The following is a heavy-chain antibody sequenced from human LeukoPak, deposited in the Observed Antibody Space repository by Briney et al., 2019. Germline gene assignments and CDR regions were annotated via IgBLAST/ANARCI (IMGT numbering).Heavy chain of an antibody. CDR2: IFTTGST. D-gene: IGHD3-3*01. J-gene: IGHJ5*02. CDR1: GGSINGGSYY. CDR3: ARGSLVTIFGVVHNWFDP. V-gene: IGHV4-61*09. Sequence: SETLSLTCSVSGGSINGGSYYWSWIRQPAGKPLEWIGHIFTTGSTSYNPSLRTRVTISEDSSKDQFSLNLKSVTAADTAVYYCARGSLVTIFGVVHNWFDPWGQGTLVTVSS.